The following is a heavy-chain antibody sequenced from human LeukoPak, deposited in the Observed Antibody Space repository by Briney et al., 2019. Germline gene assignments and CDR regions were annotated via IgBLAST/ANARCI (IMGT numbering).Heavy chain of an antibody. J-gene: IGHJ3*02. Sequence: GGSLRLSCEASGFTFGDYTMHWVRQAPGKGLEWVAAFLTDGRTKYNADSVKGRFTIFRDTSKNTLYLQVNSLRAEDTALYYCTREKSAFDIWGQGTMVTVSS. CDR3: TREKSAFDI. CDR2: FLTDGRTK. V-gene: IGHV3-30*04. CDR1: GFTFGDYT.